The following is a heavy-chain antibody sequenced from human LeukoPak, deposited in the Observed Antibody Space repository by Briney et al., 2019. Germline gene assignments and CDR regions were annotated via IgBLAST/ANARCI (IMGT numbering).Heavy chain of an antibody. J-gene: IGHJ4*02. V-gene: IGHV1-18*01. Sequence: GASVKVSCKASGYTFTSYGISWVRQAPGQGLEWMGWISAYNGNTNYAQKLQGRVTMTTDTSTSTAYMELRSLRSDDTAVYYCARDTISYYYDSSGYGDYFDYWGQGTLVTVSS. CDR2: ISAYNGNT. CDR1: GYTFTSYG. CDR3: ARDTISYYYDSSGYGDYFDY. D-gene: IGHD3-22*01.